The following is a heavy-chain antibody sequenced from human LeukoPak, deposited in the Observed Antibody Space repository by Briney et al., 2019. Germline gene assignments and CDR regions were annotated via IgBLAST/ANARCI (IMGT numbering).Heavy chain of an antibody. Sequence: GGSLRLSCATSGFTFDDYAMHWVRQAPGKGLEWVSGISWNSGSIGYADSVKGRFTISRDNAKNSLYLQMNSLRAEDMALYYCATFGGGHYWGQGTLVTVSS. CDR3: ATFGGGHY. CDR2: ISWNSGSI. V-gene: IGHV3-9*03. CDR1: GFTFDDYA. D-gene: IGHD3-3*01. J-gene: IGHJ4*02.